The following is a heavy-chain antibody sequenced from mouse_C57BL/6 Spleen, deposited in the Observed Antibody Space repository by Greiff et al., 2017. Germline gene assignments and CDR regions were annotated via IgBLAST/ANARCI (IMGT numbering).Heavy chain of an antibody. CDR3: ARMDDYDGNFDY. Sequence: DVMLVESEGGLVQPGSSMKLSCTASGFTFSDYYMAWVRQVPEKGLEWVANINYDGSSTYYLDSLKSRFIISGDNAKNILYLQMSSLKSEDTATYYCARMDDYDGNFDYWGQGTTLTVSS. D-gene: IGHD2-4*01. CDR2: INYDGSST. J-gene: IGHJ2*01. V-gene: IGHV5-16*01. CDR1: GFTFSDYY.